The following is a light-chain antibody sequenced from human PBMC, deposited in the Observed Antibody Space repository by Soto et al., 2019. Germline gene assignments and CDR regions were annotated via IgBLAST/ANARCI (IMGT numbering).Light chain of an antibody. V-gene: IGKV3-20*01. J-gene: IGKJ1*01. CDR2: GAS. CDR3: QQYGSSRGT. Sequence: EIGLTQSPGTLSLSPGERATLSCLASQSVSSSYLARYQQKPGQAPRLLISGASSRATGLPDRFSGSGSGTHFTLTISRLEPEDFAVYYCQQYGSSRGTFGQGTKVEIK. CDR1: QSVSSSY.